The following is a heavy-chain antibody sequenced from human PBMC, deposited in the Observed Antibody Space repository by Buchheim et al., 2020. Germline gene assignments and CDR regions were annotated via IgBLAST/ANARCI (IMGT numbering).Heavy chain of an antibody. CDR2: ITGTADNT. Sequence: EVQLLESGGGLVQPGGSLRLSCAASGFPFNTYAMSWVRQAPGKGLEWVSTITGTADNTYYAGSVKGRFTISRDNSKNTLYLQMNSLGAEDTAVYYCAKDWRYYGSGSYSAFDYWGQGTL. CDR3: AKDWRYYGSGSYSAFDY. V-gene: IGHV3-23*01. CDR1: GFPFNTYA. J-gene: IGHJ4*02. D-gene: IGHD3-10*01.